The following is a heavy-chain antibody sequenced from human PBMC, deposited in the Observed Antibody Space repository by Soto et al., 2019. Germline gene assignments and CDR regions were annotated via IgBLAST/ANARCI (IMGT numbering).Heavy chain of an antibody. CDR2: IIPIFGTA. CDR1: GGTFSSYA. Sequence: QVQLVQSGAEVKKPGSSVKVSCKASGGTFSSYAISWVRQAPGQGLEWMGGIIPIFGTANYAQKFQGRVTITADESTSTAYMELSSLRSEDTAVYYCASPKYCSGGSCLKELNDAFDIWGQGTMVTVSS. J-gene: IGHJ3*02. D-gene: IGHD2-15*01. V-gene: IGHV1-69*01. CDR3: ASPKYCSGGSCLKELNDAFDI.